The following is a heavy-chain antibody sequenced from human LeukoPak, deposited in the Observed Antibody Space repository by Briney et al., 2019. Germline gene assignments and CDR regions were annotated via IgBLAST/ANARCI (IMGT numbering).Heavy chain of an antibody. V-gene: IGHV1-2*02. D-gene: IGHD6-6*01. CDR2: INPNSGGT. Sequence: GASVKVSCKASGYTFTGYYMHWVRQAPGQGLEWMGWINPNSGGTNYAQKFQGRVTMTRDMSTSTVYMELSSLRSEDTAVYYCAREVTSIAARPSVFRFDPWGQGTLVTVSS. J-gene: IGHJ5*02. CDR1: GYTFTGYY. CDR3: AREVTSIAARPSVFRFDP.